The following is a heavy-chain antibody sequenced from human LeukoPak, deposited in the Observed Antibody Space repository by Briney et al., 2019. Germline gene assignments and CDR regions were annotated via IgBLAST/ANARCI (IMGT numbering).Heavy chain of an antibody. D-gene: IGHD5-18*01. CDR1: GFTFSSYS. Sequence: PGGSLRLSSAASGFTFSSYSMNWVRQAPGKGLEWVSSISSSSSYIYYADSVKGRFTISRDNAKNSMDLQMNSLRAEDTAVYYCATSDYDGLYSYGENPDPSDYWGQGTLVTVSS. V-gene: IGHV3-21*01. CDR3: ATSDYDGLYSYGENPDPSDY. CDR2: ISSSSSYI. J-gene: IGHJ4*02.